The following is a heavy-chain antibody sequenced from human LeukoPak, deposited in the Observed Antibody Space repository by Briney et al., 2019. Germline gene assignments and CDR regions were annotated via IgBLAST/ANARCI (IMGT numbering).Heavy chain of an antibody. D-gene: IGHD3-10*01. V-gene: IGHV3-21*01. CDR1: GFTFSSYS. J-gene: IGHJ6*03. Sequence: GRSLRLSCAASGFTFSSYSMNWVRQAPGKGLEWVSSISSSRSYIHYAASVKGRFTISRDNAKNSLYLQMNSLRAEDTAVYYCAREVLLWFGEITQDYYMDVWGKGTTVTISS. CDR3: AREVLLWFGEITQDYYMDV. CDR2: ISSSRSYI.